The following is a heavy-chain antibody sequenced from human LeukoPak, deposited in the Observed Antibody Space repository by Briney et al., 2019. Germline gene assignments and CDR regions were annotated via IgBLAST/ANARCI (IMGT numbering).Heavy chain of an antibody. CDR1: GYTFTSYY. V-gene: IGHV1-46*01. D-gene: IGHD2-2*01. CDR2: INPSGGST. Sequence: ASVKVSCKASGYTFTSYYMHWVRQAPGQGLEWMGIINPSGGSTSYAQKFQGRVTMTRDTSTSTAYMELSSLRSEDTAVYYCARAGLGYQLLEELPPYYYYMDVWGKGTTVTVSS. CDR3: ARAGLGYQLLEELPPYYYYMDV. J-gene: IGHJ6*03.